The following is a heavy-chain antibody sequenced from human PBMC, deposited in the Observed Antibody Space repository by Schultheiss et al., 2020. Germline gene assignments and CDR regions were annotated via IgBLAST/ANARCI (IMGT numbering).Heavy chain of an antibody. CDR2: IWYDGSNK. J-gene: IGHJ4*02. D-gene: IGHD4-11*01. Sequence: GGSLRLSCAASGFTFRNYWMHWVRQAPGKGLEWVAVIWYDGSNKYYADSVKGRFTISRDNSKNTLYLQMSSLRAEDTALYYCVNTITVFDSWGQGTLVTVSS. CDR1: GFTFRNYW. CDR3: VNTITVFDS. V-gene: IGHV3-33*08.